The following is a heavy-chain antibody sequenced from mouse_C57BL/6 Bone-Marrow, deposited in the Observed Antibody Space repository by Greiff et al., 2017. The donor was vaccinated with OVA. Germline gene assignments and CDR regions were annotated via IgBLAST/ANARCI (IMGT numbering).Heavy chain of an antibody. D-gene: IGHD1-1*01. CDR1: GFTFSNYW. CDR2: IRLKSDNYAT. J-gene: IGHJ2*01. CDR3: TGPLITTVVAPYYFDS. V-gene: IGHV6-3*01. Sequence: EVKLVESGGGLVQPGGSMKLSCVASGFTFSNYWMNWVRQSPEKGLEWVAQIRLKSDNYATHYAESVKGRFTISRDDSKSGVYLQMNNLRAEDTVIYYSTGPLITTVVAPYYFDSRGQSTTLTDSS.